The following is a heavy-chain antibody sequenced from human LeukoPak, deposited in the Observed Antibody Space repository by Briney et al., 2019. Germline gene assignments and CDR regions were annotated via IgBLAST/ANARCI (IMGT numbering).Heavy chain of an antibody. CDR3: ARVYCSGGSCYSGGWSNFDY. D-gene: IGHD2-15*01. CDR2: IYYSGST. J-gene: IGHJ4*02. Sequence: PSQTLSLTCTVSGGSISSGDYYWSWIRQPPGKGLEWIGYIYYSGSTYYNPSLKSRVTISVDTSKNQFSLKLSSVTAADTAVYYWARVYCSGGSCYSGGWSNFDYWGQGTLVTVSS. CDR1: GGSISSGDYY. V-gene: IGHV4-30-4*01.